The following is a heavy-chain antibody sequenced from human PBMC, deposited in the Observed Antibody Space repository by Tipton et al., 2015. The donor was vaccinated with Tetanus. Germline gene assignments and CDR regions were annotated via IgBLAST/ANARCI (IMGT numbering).Heavy chain of an antibody. Sequence: TLSLTCTVSGGLITTGGYSWGWIRQPPGQGLEWLGYIYYSGSTGYNPSLKSRVTISRDSSKNQFSLKLTSVTAAETAVYYCARDERYGDYAYWGQGALVTVSS. CDR2: IYYSGST. CDR3: ARDERYGDYAY. D-gene: IGHD4-17*01. J-gene: IGHJ4*02. CDR1: GGLITTGGYS. V-gene: IGHV4-61*08.